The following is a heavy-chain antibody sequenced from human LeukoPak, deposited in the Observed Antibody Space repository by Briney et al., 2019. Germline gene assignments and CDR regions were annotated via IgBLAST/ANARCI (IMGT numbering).Heavy chain of an antibody. D-gene: IGHD6-13*01. J-gene: IGHJ6*02. Sequence: GGSLRLSCAASGFTFSSYEMNWVRQAPGKGLEWVSYISSSGGTIYYADSVKGRFTISRDNAKNSLYLQMNSLRAEDTAVYYCAREFLTPYSSSWYVAGMDVWGQGTTVTVSS. V-gene: IGHV3-48*03. CDR3: AREFLTPYSSSWYVAGMDV. CDR1: GFTFSSYE. CDR2: ISSSGGTI.